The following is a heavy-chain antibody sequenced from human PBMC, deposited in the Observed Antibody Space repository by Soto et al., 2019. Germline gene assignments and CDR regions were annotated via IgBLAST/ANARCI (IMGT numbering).Heavy chain of an antibody. D-gene: IGHD3-10*01. CDR3: ARARITMVRGVISTFNWFDP. CDR1: GYTFTGYY. V-gene: IGHV1-2*02. Sequence: GPVKVSCKASGYTFTGYYMHWVRQAPGQGLEWMGWINPNSGGTNYAQKFQGRVTMTRDTSISTAYMELSRLRSDDTAVYYCARARITMVRGVISTFNWFDPWGQGTLVTVSS. CDR2: INPNSGGT. J-gene: IGHJ5*02.